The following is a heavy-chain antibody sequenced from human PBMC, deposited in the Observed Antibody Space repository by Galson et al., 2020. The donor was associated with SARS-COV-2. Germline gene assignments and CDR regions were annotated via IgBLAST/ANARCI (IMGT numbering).Heavy chain of an antibody. D-gene: IGHD6-19*01. CDR1: GFTFSSYA. Sequence: GGSLRLSCAASGFTFSSYAMSWVRQAPGKGLEWVSAISGSGGSTYYADSVKGRFTISRDNSKNTLYLQMNSLRAEDTAVYYCAKDSVAVDPYYYYGMDVWGQGTTVTVSS. J-gene: IGHJ6*02. CDR2: ISGSGGST. V-gene: IGHV3-23*01. CDR3: AKDSVAVDPYYYYGMDV.